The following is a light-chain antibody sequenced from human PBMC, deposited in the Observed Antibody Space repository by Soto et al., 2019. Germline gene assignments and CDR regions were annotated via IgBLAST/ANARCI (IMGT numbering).Light chain of an antibody. Sequence: EIVMTQSPATLSLSPGETATLSCRASESVSYYLAWYQQKPGQAPRLLIYDVSTTAAGIPARFSGSGSGTDFTLTITSLEPEDFAVYSCQQRSDWPITFGQGTRLEIK. J-gene: IGKJ5*01. CDR3: QQRSDWPIT. V-gene: IGKV3-11*01. CDR1: ESVSYY. CDR2: DVS.